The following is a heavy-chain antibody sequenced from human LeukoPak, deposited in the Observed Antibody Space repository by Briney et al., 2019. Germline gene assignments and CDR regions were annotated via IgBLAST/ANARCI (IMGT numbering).Heavy chain of an antibody. J-gene: IGHJ4*02. D-gene: IGHD2-15*01. V-gene: IGHV1-69*13. CDR3: ARVGYCSGGSCYDY. Sequence: GASVKVSCKASGGTFSSYAISWVRQAPGQGLEWMGGIIPIFGTANYAQRFQGRVTITADESTSTAYMELSSLRSEDTAVYCCARVGYCSGGSCYDYWGQGTLVTVSS. CDR2: IIPIFGTA. CDR1: GGTFSSYA.